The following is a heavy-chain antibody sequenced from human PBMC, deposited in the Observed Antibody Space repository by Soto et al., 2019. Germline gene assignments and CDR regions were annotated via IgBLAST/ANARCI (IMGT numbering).Heavy chain of an antibody. V-gene: IGHV3-64*01. J-gene: IGHJ4*02. Sequence: EVQLAESGGGMVQPGWSLRLSCVASGFTFSSYDMHWVRQAPGKGLEYVSSISSNGGTTYYGNSVKGRFTISRDNSKNTLYLQMGSLRAEDMAVYYGVRRVSENYDYWCQGTLVTVSS. D-gene: IGHD1-7*01. CDR2: ISSNGGTT. CDR3: VRRVSENYDY. CDR1: GFTFSSYD.